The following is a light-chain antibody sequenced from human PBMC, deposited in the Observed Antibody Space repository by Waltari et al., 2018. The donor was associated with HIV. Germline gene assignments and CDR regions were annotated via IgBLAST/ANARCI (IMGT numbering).Light chain of an antibody. V-gene: IGLV1-44*01. J-gene: IGLJ2*01. CDR1: SSNIGTYP. Sequence: QSVLTQPPSASGTPGQRVTIPCYGSSSNIGTYPVNWYRQLPGTAPKLLNYSNKQRPSGVPDRFSGSKSGTSASLAISGLQSEDEADYYCAAWDGSLNGVLFGGGTKLTVL. CDR3: AAWDGSLNGVL. CDR2: SNK.